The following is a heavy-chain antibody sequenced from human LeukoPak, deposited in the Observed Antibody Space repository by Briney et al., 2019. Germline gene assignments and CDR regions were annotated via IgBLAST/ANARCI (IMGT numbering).Heavy chain of an antibody. CDR1: GFTVSSNY. CDR2: IHPGDNT. D-gene: IGHD3-10*01. V-gene: IGHV3-53*01. CDR3: TRGASYYDY. J-gene: IGHJ4*02. Sequence: GGSLRLSCAASGFTVSSNYMNWVRQAPGKGLEWVSGIHPGDNTYYADSVKGRFTISRDNSKNTLYLQMNSLRAEDTAVYYCTRGASYYDYWGQGTLVTVSS.